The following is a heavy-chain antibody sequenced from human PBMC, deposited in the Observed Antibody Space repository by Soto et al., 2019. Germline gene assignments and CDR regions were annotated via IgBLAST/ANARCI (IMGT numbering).Heavy chain of an antibody. CDR2: ISSSSSYI. V-gene: IGHV3-21*01. CDR3: ARRATVTTGKGDWFEP. J-gene: IGHJ5*02. CDR1: GFTFSSYS. Sequence: KPVWSLRLSCASSGFTFSSYSMNWVRHSPGKGLEWVSSISSSSSYIYYADSVKGRFTISRDNAKNSLYLQMNSLRAEDTAVYYCARRATVTTGKGDWFEPWEQESLVTASS. D-gene: IGHD4-17*01.